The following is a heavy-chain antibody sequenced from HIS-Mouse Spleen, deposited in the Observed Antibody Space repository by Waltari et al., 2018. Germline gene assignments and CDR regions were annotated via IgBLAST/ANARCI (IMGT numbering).Heavy chain of an antibody. V-gene: IGHV4-39*07. CDR3: AREIPYSSSWYDWYFDL. CDR2: IYYSGST. Sequence: QLQLQESGPGLVKPSETLSLPCPAPVGSISSSSYHWGWIRQPPGKGLEWIGSIYYSGSTYYNPSLKSRVTISVDTSKNQFSLKLSSVTAADTAVYYCAREIPYSSSWYDWYFDLWGRGTLVTVSS. D-gene: IGHD6-13*01. J-gene: IGHJ2*01. CDR1: VGSISSSSYH.